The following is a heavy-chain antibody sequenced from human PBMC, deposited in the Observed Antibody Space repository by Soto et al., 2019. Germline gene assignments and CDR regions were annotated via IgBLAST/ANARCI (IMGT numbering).Heavy chain of an antibody. D-gene: IGHD6-19*01. J-gene: IGHJ4*02. CDR3: AKEPFGVGWTLDF. CDR2: ISGGGGNS. V-gene: IGHV3-23*01. CDR1: GFNFGDYT. Sequence: QLLESGGGLVQPGGSRRLSCAASGFNFGDYTMTWVRQAPGKGLVWISTISGGGGNSYYADVVKGRFTITRDNSKNALDLQMNSLKGDDTALYFCAKEPFGVGWTLDFWGQGTLVTVSS.